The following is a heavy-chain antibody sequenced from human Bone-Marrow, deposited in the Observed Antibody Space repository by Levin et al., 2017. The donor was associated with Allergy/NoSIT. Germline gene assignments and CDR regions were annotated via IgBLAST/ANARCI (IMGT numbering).Heavy chain of an antibody. V-gene: IGHV3-48*02. Sequence: GGSLRLSCAASGFTFSSYSMNWVRQAPGKGLEWVSYITGSSSAIYYADSVQGRFTISRDNAKNSLYLQINSLRDEDTAVYYCARSGYYYFDYWGQGTLVTVSS. CDR2: ITGSSSAI. CDR3: ARSGYYYFDY. D-gene: IGHD3-22*01. J-gene: IGHJ4*02. CDR1: GFTFSSYS.